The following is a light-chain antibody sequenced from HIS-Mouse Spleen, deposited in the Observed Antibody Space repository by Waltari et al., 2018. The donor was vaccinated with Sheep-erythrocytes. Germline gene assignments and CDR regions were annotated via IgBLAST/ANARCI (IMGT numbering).Light chain of an antibody. CDR1: ALPKKY. CDR3: YSTDSSGNHWV. CDR2: ADS. J-gene: IGLJ3*02. Sequence: SYELTQPPSVSVSPGQTARITCSGDALPKKYAYWYQQKTGQAPVLVIHADSKRPTGIPERCSGSSSGTMGTLTISGAQVEDDADYYCYSTDSSGNHWVFGGGTKLTVL. V-gene: IGLV3-10*01.